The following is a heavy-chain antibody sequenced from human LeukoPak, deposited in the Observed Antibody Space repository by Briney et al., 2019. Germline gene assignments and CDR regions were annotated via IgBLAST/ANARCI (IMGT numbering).Heavy chain of an antibody. CDR3: ARLRDDYLWGNYRPNWFDP. D-gene: IGHD3-16*02. CDR1: GGSITSSSYY. CDR2: IYYSGST. J-gene: IGHJ5*02. Sequence: PSETLSLTCTVSGGSITSSSYYWGWIRQPPGKGLEWIGSIYYSGSTYDNMSLKSRVTMSVDPSKNQFSLKLSSVTAADTAVYYCARLRDDYLWGNYRPNWFDPWGQGTLVTVSS. V-gene: IGHV4-39*01.